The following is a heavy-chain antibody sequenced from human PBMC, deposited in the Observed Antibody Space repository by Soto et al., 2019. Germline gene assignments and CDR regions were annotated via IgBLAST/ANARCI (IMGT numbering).Heavy chain of an antibody. CDR2: IIPLLGKA. CDR1: GGTFSRFA. CDR3: ARDGTLYDIRAYYYVY. Sequence: SVKVSCKASGGTFSRFAVRWVRQAPGQGLEWMGGIIPLLGKANYEQKFQGRVTITADESTSTGDMELRSLTSEDTAVYYCARDGTLYDIRAYYYVYWGQGTLVTVSS. D-gene: IGHD3-22*01. J-gene: IGHJ4*02. V-gene: IGHV1-69*10.